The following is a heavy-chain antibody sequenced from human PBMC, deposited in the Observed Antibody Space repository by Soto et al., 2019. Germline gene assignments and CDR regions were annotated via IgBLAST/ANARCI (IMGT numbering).Heavy chain of an antibody. Sequence: PGGSLRLSCAASGFTFSDYYMSWIRQAPGKGLEWVSYISSSGSTIYYADSVKGRFTISRDNAKNSLYLQMNSLRAEDTAVYYCARSLWSPLSYYGMDVWGQGTTVTVSS. CDR2: ISSSGSTI. CDR1: GFTFSDYY. D-gene: IGHD2-21*01. CDR3: ARSLWSPLSYYGMDV. J-gene: IGHJ6*02. V-gene: IGHV3-11*01.